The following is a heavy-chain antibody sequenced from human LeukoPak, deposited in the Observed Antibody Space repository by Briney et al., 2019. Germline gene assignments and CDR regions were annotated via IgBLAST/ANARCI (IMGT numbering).Heavy chain of an antibody. Sequence: SETLSLTCTVSGGSISSGGYYWSWIRQHPGKGLEWIGYIYYSGSTYYNPSLKSRVTISVDTSKNQFSLKLSSVTAADTAVYYCARRPQYYYGSGSYYNDAFDIWGQGTMVTVSS. CDR1: GGSISSGGYY. J-gene: IGHJ3*02. D-gene: IGHD3-10*01. V-gene: IGHV4-31*03. CDR2: IYYSGST. CDR3: ARRPQYYYGSGSYYNDAFDI.